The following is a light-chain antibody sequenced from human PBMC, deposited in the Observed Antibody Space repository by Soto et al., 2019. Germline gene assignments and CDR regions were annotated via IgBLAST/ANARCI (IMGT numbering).Light chain of an antibody. CDR3: QQYNNWLPVT. Sequence: EIVMMQSPATLSVSPGERVTLSCRASQSVSSNLAWYQQKSGQAPRLLIYGASTRATGIPARFSGSGSGTEFTLTISSLQSEDFAIYYCQQYNNWLPVTFGQGTRLEIK. V-gene: IGKV3-15*01. J-gene: IGKJ5*01. CDR2: GAS. CDR1: QSVSSN.